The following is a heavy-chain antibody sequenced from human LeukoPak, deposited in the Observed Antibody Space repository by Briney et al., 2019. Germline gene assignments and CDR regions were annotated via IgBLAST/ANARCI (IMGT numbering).Heavy chain of an antibody. J-gene: IGHJ4*02. V-gene: IGHV3-23*01. CDR1: GFIFSTDA. Sequence: GGSLRPSCAASGFIFSTDAMSWVRQAPTNGLEWVSTIRGGGDNTYYADSGKGRFTISRDYSKNTLYLQMNSLRAEDTAVYYCATIQYQLPPARWPSIDWGQGTLVTVSS. CDR3: ATIQYQLPPARWPSID. D-gene: IGHD2-2*01. CDR2: IRGGGDNT.